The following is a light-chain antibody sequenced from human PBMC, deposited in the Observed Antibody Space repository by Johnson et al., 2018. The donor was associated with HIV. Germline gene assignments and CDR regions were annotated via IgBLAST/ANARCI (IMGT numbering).Light chain of an antibody. CDR3: GTWDSSLSAA. J-gene: IGLJ1*01. CDR2: ENN. Sequence: QPVLTQPPSVSAAPGQKVTISCSGSSSNIGNNYVSWYQQFPGTAPKLLIYENNKRPSGIPDRFSGSKSGTSATLGITGLQTGDEADYYCGTWDSSLSAAFGTGTNVTVL. V-gene: IGLV1-51*02. CDR1: SSNIGNNY.